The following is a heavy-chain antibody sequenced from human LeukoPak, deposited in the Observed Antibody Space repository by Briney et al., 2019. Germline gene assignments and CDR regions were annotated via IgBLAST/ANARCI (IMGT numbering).Heavy chain of an antibody. CDR2: ISDSGSNT. CDR1: GFTFSDYY. D-gene: IGHD1-26*01. V-gene: IGHV3-11*01. Sequence: GGSLRLSCAASGFTFSDYYMSWIRQAPGKGLEWVSYISDSGSNTYYADSVKGRFTISRDNSKNTLYLQMNSLRAEDTAVYYCASGGSGSFLFDYWGQGTLVTVSS. J-gene: IGHJ4*02. CDR3: ASGGSGSFLFDY.